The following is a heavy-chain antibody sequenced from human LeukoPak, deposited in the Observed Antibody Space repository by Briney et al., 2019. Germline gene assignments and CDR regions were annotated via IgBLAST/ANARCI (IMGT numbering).Heavy chain of an antibody. CDR3: TTGGNGDPKS. Sequence: PGGSLRLSCAPSGFTFSNAWMSWARHAPGKGREWVGRMKSKTDDRTTNYAAPVKGRFTISRNNSKNALYLQMYSLKAEDTAVYYGTTGGNGDPKSWGQGTLVTVSS. CDR2: MKSKTDDRTT. D-gene: IGHD4-17*01. V-gene: IGHV3-15*01. J-gene: IGHJ5*02. CDR1: GFTFSNAW.